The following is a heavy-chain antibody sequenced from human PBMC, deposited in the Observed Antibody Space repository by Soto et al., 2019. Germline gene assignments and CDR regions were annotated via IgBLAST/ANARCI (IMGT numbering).Heavy chain of an antibody. CDR3: YSSGNDAFDI. Sequence: GSLRLSCSASGFTFSSYAMHWFRQAPGKGLEYVSAISSNGGSTYYADSVKGRFTISRDNSKNTLYLQMSSLRAEDTAVYYCYSSGNDAFDIWGHGTMVTVSS. CDR2: ISSNGGST. D-gene: IGHD6-19*01. CDR1: GFTFSSYA. V-gene: IGHV3-64D*06. J-gene: IGHJ3*02.